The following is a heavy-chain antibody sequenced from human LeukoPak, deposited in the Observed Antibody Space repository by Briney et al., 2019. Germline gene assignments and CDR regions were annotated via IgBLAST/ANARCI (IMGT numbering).Heavy chain of an antibody. Sequence: ATVKISCKVSGYTFTDYYMHWVQQAPGKGLEWMGFVDPEDGETIYAEKSQGRVTITADTSTDTAYMELSSLRSEDTAVYYCATGYSSSWYSGYGMDVWGQGTTVTVSS. CDR1: GYTFTDYY. J-gene: IGHJ6*02. CDR3: ATGYSSSWYSGYGMDV. CDR2: VDPEDGET. D-gene: IGHD6-13*01. V-gene: IGHV1-69-2*01.